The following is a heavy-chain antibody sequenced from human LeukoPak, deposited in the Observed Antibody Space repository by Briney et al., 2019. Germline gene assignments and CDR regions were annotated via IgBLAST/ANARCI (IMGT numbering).Heavy chain of an antibody. J-gene: IGHJ3*02. D-gene: IGHD6-19*01. CDR1: GFTFSRYW. CDR3: ARDLRLNAFDI. V-gene: IGHV3-74*01. CDR2: INSDGSST. Sequence: GGSLRLSCEVSGFTFSRYWMHWVRQAPGKGLVWVSRINSDGSSTSYADSVKGRFTISRDNAKNTLYLQMNSLRAEDTAVYYCARDLRLNAFDIWGQGTMVTVSS.